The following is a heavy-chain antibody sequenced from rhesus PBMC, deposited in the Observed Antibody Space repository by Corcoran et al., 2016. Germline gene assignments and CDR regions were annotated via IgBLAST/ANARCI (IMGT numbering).Heavy chain of an antibody. CDR1: GGSISSSNW. D-gene: IGHD3-28*01. CDR2: INGSGGST. J-gene: IGHJ4*01. V-gene: IGHV4-93*01. Sequence: QVQLQESGPAVVKPSETLSLTCAVSGGSISSSNWWSWIRQSPGKGLEWIGGINGSGGSTEYNPSLKSRVTISIDTSKNPFSLKLSYVTAADTAVYYCARDGDDRGYPPFDYWGQGVLVTVSS. CDR3: ARDGDDRGYPPFDY.